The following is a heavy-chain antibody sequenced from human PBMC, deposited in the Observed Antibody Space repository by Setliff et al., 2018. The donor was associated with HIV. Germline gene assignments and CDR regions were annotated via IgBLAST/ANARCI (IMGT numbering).Heavy chain of an antibody. CDR3: ARGGGGPGDYYYYMDV. D-gene: IGHD3-16*01. CDR2: INPKSGGT. CDR1: GYTFTDYY. V-gene: IGHV1-2*02. J-gene: IGHJ6*03. Sequence: ASVKVSCKASGYTFTDYYMHWVRQAPGQGLEWMGWINPKSGGTNSALKCQGRVTMTRDTSISTAYMELSRLRSDDTAVYYCARGGGGPGDYYYYMDVWAKGTTVTVSS.